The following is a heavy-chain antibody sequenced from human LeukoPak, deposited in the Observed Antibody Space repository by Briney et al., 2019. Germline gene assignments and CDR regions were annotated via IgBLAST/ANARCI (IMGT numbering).Heavy chain of an antibody. CDR3: ARAIAARPVDY. V-gene: IGHV3-21*01. Sequence: GGSLRLSCAASGFSFSSYSMNWVRQAPGKGLEWVSSISSSSSYIYYADSVKGRFTISRDNAKNSLYLQVNSLRAEDTAVYYCARAIAARPVDYWGQGTLVTVSS. CDR1: GFSFSSYS. CDR2: ISSSSSYI. D-gene: IGHD6-6*01. J-gene: IGHJ4*02.